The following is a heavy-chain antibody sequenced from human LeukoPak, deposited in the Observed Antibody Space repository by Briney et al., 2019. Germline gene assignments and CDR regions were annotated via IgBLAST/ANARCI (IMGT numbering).Heavy chain of an antibody. CDR3: ARDNGRYRSSWGDY. J-gene: IGHJ4*02. V-gene: IGHV3-30*12. CDR2: ISYDGTNK. CDR1: GVTFSHYG. D-gene: IGHD6-13*01. Sequence: GGSLRLSCAASGVTFSHYGMHWVRQAPGKGLEWVAVISYDGTNKNYAASVKGRFTISRENAKNSLYLQMNSLRAGDTAVYYCARDNGRYRSSWGDYWGQGTLVTVSS.